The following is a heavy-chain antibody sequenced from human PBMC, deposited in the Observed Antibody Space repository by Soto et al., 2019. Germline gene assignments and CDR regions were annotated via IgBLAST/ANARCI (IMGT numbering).Heavy chain of an antibody. V-gene: IGHV1-58*02. J-gene: IGHJ6*02. CDR3: AASPPFWQNYYYGAMDV. CDR2: IVVGIDNT. Sequence: ASVKVSCKTSGISYASSAIQWGRQARGQRLELIGWIVVGIDNTNYAQKFQERVTITRDLSTNTIYMDLSGLRSEDTAVYYCAASPPFWQNYYYGAMDVWG. CDR1: GISYASSA.